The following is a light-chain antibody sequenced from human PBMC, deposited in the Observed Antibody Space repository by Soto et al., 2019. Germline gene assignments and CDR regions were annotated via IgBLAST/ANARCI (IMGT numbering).Light chain of an antibody. CDR2: NAS. CDR3: QQCNSFPIT. V-gene: IGKV1-33*01. J-gene: IGKJ5*01. CDR1: QDSRFY. Sequence: DIQMTQSPSSLSASLGDRVTITCQASQDSRFYLNWFHQKTGQAPKLLIFNASQLETGVPSRFTRRRCATGFISTVMGVHQEDIETTYFQQCNSFPITSGHGTR.